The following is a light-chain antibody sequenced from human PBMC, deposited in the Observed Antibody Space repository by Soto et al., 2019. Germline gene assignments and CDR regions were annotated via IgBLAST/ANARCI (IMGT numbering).Light chain of an antibody. Sequence: EIVLTQSPATLSLSPGERATLSCRASQSVSSYLAWYQQKPGQAPRLLIYDASNRATGIPARFSGSGSGTDFTLTISSLEPEDFAVYYCQQRSNWRWTLSQRTKVEIK. CDR1: QSVSSY. CDR2: DAS. CDR3: QQRSNWRWT. V-gene: IGKV3-11*01. J-gene: IGKJ1*01.